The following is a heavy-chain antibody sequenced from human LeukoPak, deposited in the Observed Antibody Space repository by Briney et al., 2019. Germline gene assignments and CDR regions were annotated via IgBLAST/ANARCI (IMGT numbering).Heavy chain of an antibody. CDR2: ISSSSSTI. J-gene: IGHJ6*02. Sequence: PGGSLRLSCAASGFPFSAYSMNWVRQAPGKGLEWISYISSSSSTIYYADSVKGRFTISRDNAKNSLYLQMNNLRAEDTAIHYCAKVPYSDYGSGRPPFMDVWGQGTTVAVSS. V-gene: IGHV3-48*04. D-gene: IGHD3-10*01. CDR3: AKVPYSDYGSGRPPFMDV. CDR1: GFPFSAYS.